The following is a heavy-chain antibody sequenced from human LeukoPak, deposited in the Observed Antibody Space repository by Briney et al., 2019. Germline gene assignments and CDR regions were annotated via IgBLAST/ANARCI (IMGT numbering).Heavy chain of an antibody. CDR3: ARDLNWETY. CDR2: IKTDGSQI. Sequence: GGSLRLSCAASGFSFSNYAMTWVRQAPGKGLEWVANIKTDGSQIYYVDSVKGRFTISRDNAKNSLYLQMNSLRAEDTAVYYCARDLNWETYWGQGTLVSVSS. D-gene: IGHD7-27*01. J-gene: IGHJ4*02. CDR1: GFSFSNYA. V-gene: IGHV3-7*01.